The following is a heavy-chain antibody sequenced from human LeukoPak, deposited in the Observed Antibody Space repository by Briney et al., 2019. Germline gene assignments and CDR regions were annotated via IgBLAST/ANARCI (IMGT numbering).Heavy chain of an antibody. V-gene: IGHV3-7*01. D-gene: IGHD7-27*01. CDR1: GFTFSSYW. CDR2: IKQDGSEK. J-gene: IGHJ4*02. Sequence: GGSLRLSCAASGFTFSSYWMSWVRQAPGKGLEWVANIKQDGSEKYYVDSVKGRFTISRDNAKNSLYLQMNSLRVEDTAIYYCARDYVWGSSESDYWGQGTLVTVSS. CDR3: ARDYVWGSSESDY.